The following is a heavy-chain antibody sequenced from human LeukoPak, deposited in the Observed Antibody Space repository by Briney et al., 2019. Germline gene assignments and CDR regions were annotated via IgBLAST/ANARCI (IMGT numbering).Heavy chain of an antibody. Sequence: GGSLRLSCAASGFTFSSYAMSWVRQAPGKGLEWVSAISGSGGSTYYADSVKGRFTISRGNSKNTLYLQMNSLRAEYTAVYYWARVRPHTVIGGWGKGTTVTVSS. J-gene: IGHJ6*04. CDR2: ISGSGGST. D-gene: IGHD4-17*01. CDR3: ARVRPHTVIGG. V-gene: IGHV3-23*01. CDR1: GFTFSSYA.